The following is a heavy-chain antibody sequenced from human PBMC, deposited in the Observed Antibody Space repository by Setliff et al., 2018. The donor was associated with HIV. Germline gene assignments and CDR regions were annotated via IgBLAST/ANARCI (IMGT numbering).Heavy chain of an antibody. CDR3: ARPLTTPYNFWGDAFAI. CDR1: GGSFTSSSYY. Sequence: SETLSLTCNVSGGSFTSSSYYWGWIRQPPGKGLEWIGSLHYSGSTSYNPSLRSRVTISVDTSKNQFSLKLTSVTAADTAVYYCARPLTTPYNFWGDAFAIWGQGTMVTVSS. J-gene: IGHJ3*02. V-gene: IGHV4-39*01. D-gene: IGHD3-3*01. CDR2: LHYSGST.